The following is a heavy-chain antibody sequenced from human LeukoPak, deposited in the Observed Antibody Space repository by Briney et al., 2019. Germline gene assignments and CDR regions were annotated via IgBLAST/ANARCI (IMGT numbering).Heavy chain of an antibody. CDR2: ISSSSYI. V-gene: IGHV3-21*01. Sequence: GGSLRLSCAASGFTFSSYSMNWVRQAPGKGLEWVSSISSSSYIYYADSVKGRFTISRDNAKNSLYLQMNSLRAEDTAVYYCARDFFPSIVVVVAATRGRYNWFDPWGQGTLVTVSS. CDR3: ARDFFPSIVVVVAATRGRYNWFDP. D-gene: IGHD2-15*01. CDR1: GFTFSSYS. J-gene: IGHJ5*02.